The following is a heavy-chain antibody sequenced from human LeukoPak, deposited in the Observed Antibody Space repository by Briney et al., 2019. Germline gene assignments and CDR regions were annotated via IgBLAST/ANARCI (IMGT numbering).Heavy chain of an antibody. CDR3: AKAEKRTSLTTVTRGYMDV. J-gene: IGHJ6*03. V-gene: IGHV3-7*03. CDR1: GFTFSSYW. CDR2: IKQDGSEK. D-gene: IGHD4-17*01. Sequence: GVSLRLSCAASGFTFSSYWMSWVRQAPGKGLEWVANIKQDGSEKYYVDSVKGRFTISRDNAKNTLYLQMNSLRAEDTAVYYCAKAEKRTSLTTVTRGYMDVWGKGTTVIVSS.